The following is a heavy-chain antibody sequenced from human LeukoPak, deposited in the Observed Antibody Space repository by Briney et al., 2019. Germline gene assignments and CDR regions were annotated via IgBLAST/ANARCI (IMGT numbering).Heavy chain of an antibody. CDR1: GFTFSSYS. Sequence: GGSLRLSCAAFGFTFSSYSMGWVRQAPGKGLEWVSAISGSGGDTYHAASVKGRFTFSRDNSKNTFYLQITSLRPEDTALYYCAKAVWFGEFDYYFSGLDVWGQGTTVTAAS. D-gene: IGHD3-10*01. CDR2: ISGSGGDT. CDR3: AKAVWFGEFDYYFSGLDV. J-gene: IGHJ6*02. V-gene: IGHV3-23*01.